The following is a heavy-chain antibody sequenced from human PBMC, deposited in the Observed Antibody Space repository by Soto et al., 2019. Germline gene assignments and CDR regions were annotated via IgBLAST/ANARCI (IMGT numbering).Heavy chain of an antibody. V-gene: IGHV4-38-2*01. CDR1: GFFISSGNY. J-gene: IGHJ3*01. D-gene: IGHD2-15*01. CDR2: IFHGGNT. Sequence: SETLSLTCAVSGFFISSGNYWGWIRKPPGKGLEWIGSIFHGGNTYYNPSLKSRVTISVDMSKNQFSLKLSSVTAADTAVYYCARARWYDAFDVWGQGTVVTVSS. CDR3: ARARWYDAFDV.